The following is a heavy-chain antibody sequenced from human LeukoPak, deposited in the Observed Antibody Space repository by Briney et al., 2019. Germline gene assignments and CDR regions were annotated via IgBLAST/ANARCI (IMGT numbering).Heavy chain of an antibody. Sequence: GGSLTLSCAASGFTFSSYSMNWVRQAPGKGLEWVSYISSSSSTIYYADSVKGRFTISRDNAKNSLYLQMNSLRAEDTAAYYCARDSYSLDYYFDYWGQGTLVTVSS. V-gene: IGHV3-48*04. CDR2: ISSSSSTI. D-gene: IGHD3-10*01. CDR3: ARDSYSLDYYFDY. CDR1: GFTFSSYS. J-gene: IGHJ4*02.